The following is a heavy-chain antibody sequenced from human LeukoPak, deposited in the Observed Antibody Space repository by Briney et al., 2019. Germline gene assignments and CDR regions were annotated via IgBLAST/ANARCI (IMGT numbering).Heavy chain of an antibody. Sequence: GGSLRLSCAASGFTFSSYGLHWVRQAPSQGLEWVGFIWYDARNQYYADSVKGRFTISRDNSKNTLYLQMNSLRAEDTAAYYCARVRSTSWYGYFDYWGQGTLVTVSS. CDR3: ARVRSTSWYGYFDY. CDR1: GFTFSSYG. CDR2: IWYDARNQ. D-gene: IGHD6-13*01. J-gene: IGHJ4*02. V-gene: IGHV3-33*01.